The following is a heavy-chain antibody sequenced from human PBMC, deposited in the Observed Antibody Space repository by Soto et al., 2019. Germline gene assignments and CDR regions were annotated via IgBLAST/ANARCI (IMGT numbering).Heavy chain of an antibody. Sequence: QVQLVESGGGVVQPGRSLRLSCAASGFTFNNYGMHWVRQAPGKGLDWVAVISYDGSDKFYADSVKGRFTISRDNSKNTLFLQMNSLRAEDTAVYYCAKPDSSYWYAEHFEYWGPGTLVTVSS. J-gene: IGHJ4*02. CDR2: ISYDGSDK. D-gene: IGHD6-19*01. CDR1: GFTFNNYG. CDR3: AKPDSSYWYAEHFEY. V-gene: IGHV3-30*18.